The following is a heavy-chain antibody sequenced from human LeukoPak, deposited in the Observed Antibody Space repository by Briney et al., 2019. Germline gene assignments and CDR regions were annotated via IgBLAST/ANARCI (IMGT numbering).Heavy chain of an antibody. CDR2: IYPSGGST. J-gene: IGHJ4*02. Sequence: ASVKVSCKASGDTFTTYYMHWVRQAPGQGLEWVGIIYPSGGSTSYAQKFQGRVIMTRDVSTSTVFMELSSLRSDDTAVYYRARDGVAGVYYFDYWGQGTQVTVSS. V-gene: IGHV1-46*01. CDR1: GDTFTTYY. CDR3: ARDGVAGVYYFDY. D-gene: IGHD6-19*01.